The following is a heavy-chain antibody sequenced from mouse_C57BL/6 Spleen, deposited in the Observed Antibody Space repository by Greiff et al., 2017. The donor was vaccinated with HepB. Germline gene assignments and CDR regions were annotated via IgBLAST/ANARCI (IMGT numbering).Heavy chain of an antibody. J-gene: IGHJ4*01. CDR1: GYAFSSSW. Sequence: VQRVESGPELVKPGASVKISCKASGYAFSSSWMNWVKQRPGKGLEWIGRIYPGDGDTNYNGKFKGKATLTADKSSSTAYMQLSSLTSEDSAVYFCARGLLPDYAMDYWGQGTSVTVSS. CDR2: IYPGDGDT. V-gene: IGHV1-82*01. CDR3: ARGLLPDYAMDY. D-gene: IGHD1-1*01.